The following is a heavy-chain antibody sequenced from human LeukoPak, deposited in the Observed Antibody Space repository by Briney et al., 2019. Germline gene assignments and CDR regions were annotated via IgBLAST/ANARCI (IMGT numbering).Heavy chain of an antibody. J-gene: IGHJ6*04. CDR1: GFSLSSYA. D-gene: IGHD3-10*02. CDR3: AELGITMIGGV. CDR2: ISSSSSYI. Sequence: PWGSLRLSCTVSGFSLSSYAMSWVRRAPGKGLEWVSSISSSSSYIYYADSVKGRFTISRDNAKNSLYLQMNSLRAEDTAVYYCAELGITMIGGVWGKGTTVTISS. V-gene: IGHV3-21*01.